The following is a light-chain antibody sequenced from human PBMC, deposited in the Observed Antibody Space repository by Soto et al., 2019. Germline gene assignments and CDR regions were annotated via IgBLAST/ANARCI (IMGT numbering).Light chain of an antibody. Sequence: QSALTQPASVSGSPGQSITISCNGTSSDIGDYNYVSWYQHHPGKDPKLMIYDVSNRPSGISNRFFGSKSGNTASLSISGLQAEDEANYYCSSYTSTSRLEVFGGGTKLTVL. V-gene: IGLV2-14*01. CDR2: DVS. J-gene: IGLJ3*02. CDR3: SSYTSTSRLEV. CDR1: SSDIGDYNY.